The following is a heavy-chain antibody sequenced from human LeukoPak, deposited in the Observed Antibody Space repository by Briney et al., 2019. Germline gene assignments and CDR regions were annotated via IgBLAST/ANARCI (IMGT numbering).Heavy chain of an antibody. CDR2: INPGGSSI. J-gene: IGHJ4*02. V-gene: IGHV3-74*01. D-gene: IGHD2-2*01. Sequence: GGSLRLSCAASGFTFSRYWMHWVRQVPGKGLVWVARINPGGSSITYADSVNARFTISRDNATNTLSLQIHSLRAEDTGVYYCARSDQSDDYWGQGTLVTVSS. CDR3: ARSDQSDDY. CDR1: GFTFSRYW.